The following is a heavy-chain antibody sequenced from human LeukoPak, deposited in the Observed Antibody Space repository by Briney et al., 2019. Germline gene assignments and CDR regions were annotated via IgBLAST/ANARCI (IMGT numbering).Heavy chain of an antibody. CDR1: GCTFTSNY. J-gene: IGHJ4*02. V-gene: IGHV1-46*01. CDR3: ARDQGGFDY. CDR2: IYPRDGST. Sequence: ASVKVSCKASGCTFTSNYIHWVRQAPGQGLEWMGMIYPRDGSTSYAQKFQGRVTVTRDTSTSTVHMELSGLRSEDTAVYYCARDQGGFDYWGQGTLVTVSS.